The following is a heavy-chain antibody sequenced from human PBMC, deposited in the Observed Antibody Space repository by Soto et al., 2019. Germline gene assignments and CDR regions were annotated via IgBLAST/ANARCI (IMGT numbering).Heavy chain of an antibody. CDR2: TYYRSKWYN. CDR1: GDSVSSDSVA. J-gene: IGHJ5*02. CDR3: ARGHGDWFDP. V-gene: IGHV6-1*01. Sequence: QVQLQQSSPGLVKPSQTLSLTCAISGDSVSSDSVAWNWIRQSPSRGLEWLGRTYYRSKWYNDYAVSVKSRISINPDTSNNQFSLQLNSVTSEDTAVYYCARGHGDWFDPWGQGTLVPVSS. D-gene: IGHD4-17*01.